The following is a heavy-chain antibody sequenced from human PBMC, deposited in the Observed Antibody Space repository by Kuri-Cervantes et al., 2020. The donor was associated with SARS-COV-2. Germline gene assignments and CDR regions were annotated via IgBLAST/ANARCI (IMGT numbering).Heavy chain of an antibody. CDR1: GGSFSGYY. CDR3: ARFRGY. Sequence: GSLRLSCAVYGGSFSGYYWSWIRQPPGKGLEWIGEINHSGSTNYNPSLKSLVTISVDTSKNQFSLKLSSVTAADTAVYYCARFRGYWGQGTLVTVSS. D-gene: IGHD3-10*01. J-gene: IGHJ4*02. V-gene: IGHV4-34*01. CDR2: INHSGST.